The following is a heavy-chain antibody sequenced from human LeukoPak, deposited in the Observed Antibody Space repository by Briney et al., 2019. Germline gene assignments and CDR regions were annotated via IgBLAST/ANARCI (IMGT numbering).Heavy chain of an antibody. CDR1: GFTFSNYG. CDR2: VSYDGTNK. V-gene: IGHV3-30*03. Sequence: QSGGSLRLSCAASGFTFSNYGIHWVRQAPGKGLEWVAVVSYDGTNKYYADSVKGRFTISRDNSKNTLYLQMNSLRAEDTAVYYCARVGAGYSSSWYDYWGQGTLVTVSS. D-gene: IGHD6-13*01. CDR3: ARVGAGYSSSWYDY. J-gene: IGHJ4*02.